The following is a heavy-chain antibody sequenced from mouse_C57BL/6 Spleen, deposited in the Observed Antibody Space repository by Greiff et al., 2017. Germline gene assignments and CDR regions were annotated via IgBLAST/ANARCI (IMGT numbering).Heavy chain of an antibody. CDR2: ISSGSSTI. J-gene: IGHJ1*03. CDR3: ARNRGWYFDV. V-gene: IGHV5-17*01. Sequence: EVNVVESGGGLVKPGGSLKLSCAASGFTFSDYGMHWVRQAPEKGLEWVAYISSGSSTIYYADTVKGRFTISRDNAKNTLFLQMTSLRSEDTAMYYCARNRGWYFDVWGTGTTVTVSS. CDR1: GFTFSDYG.